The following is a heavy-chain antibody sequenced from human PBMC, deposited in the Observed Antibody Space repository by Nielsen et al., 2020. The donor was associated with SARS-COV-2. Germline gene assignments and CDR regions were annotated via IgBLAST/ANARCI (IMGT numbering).Heavy chain of an antibody. CDR3: ARQPRDSSLNFDY. V-gene: IGHV1-69*06. CDR2: IIPIFGTA. J-gene: IGHJ4*02. Sequence: SVKVSCKASGGTFSSYAISWVRQAPGQGLEWMGGIIPIFGTANYAQKFQGRVTITADKSTSTAYMELSSLRSEDTAVYYCARQPRDSSLNFDYWGQGTLVTVSS. CDR1: GGTFSSYA. D-gene: IGHD6-6*01.